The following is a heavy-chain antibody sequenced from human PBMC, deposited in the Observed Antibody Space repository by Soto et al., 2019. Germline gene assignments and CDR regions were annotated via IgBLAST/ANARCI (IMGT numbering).Heavy chain of an antibody. CDR2: ISSSSSTI. CDR1: GFTFSSYS. V-gene: IGHV3-48*02. J-gene: IGHJ6*02. D-gene: IGHD2-15*01. CDR3: ARDMAGYCSGGSCDYLAHYYYGMDV. Sequence: GGSLRLSCAASGFTFSSYSMNWVRQAPGKGLEWVSYISSSSSTIYYADSVKGRFTISRDNAKNSLYLQMNSLRDDDTAVYYCARDMAGYCSGGSCDYLAHYYYGMDVWGQGTTVTVSS.